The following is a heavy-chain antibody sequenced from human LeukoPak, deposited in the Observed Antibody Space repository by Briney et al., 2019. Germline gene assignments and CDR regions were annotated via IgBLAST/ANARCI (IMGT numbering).Heavy chain of an antibody. V-gene: IGHV3-23*01. D-gene: IGHD1-26*01. CDR1: GFTFSSYE. CDR2: ISGSGGST. Sequence: GGSLRLSCAASGFTFSSYEMNWVRQAPGKGLEWVSAISGSGGSTYYADSVKGRFTISRDNSKNTLYLQMNSLRAEDTAVYYCAKGALKWELLPYYFDYWGQGTLVTVSS. CDR3: AKGALKWELLPYYFDY. J-gene: IGHJ4*02.